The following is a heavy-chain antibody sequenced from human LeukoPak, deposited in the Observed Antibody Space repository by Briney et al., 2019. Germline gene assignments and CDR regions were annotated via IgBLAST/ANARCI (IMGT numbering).Heavy chain of an antibody. V-gene: IGHV3-23*01. Sequence: GGSLRLSCAASGFTFSSYAMSWVRQAPGKGLEWVSAISGSGGSAYYADSVKGRFTISRDNSKNTLYLQMNGLRAEDTAVYYCAKGPTGDFWSGYPYWGQGTLVTVSS. J-gene: IGHJ4*02. CDR1: GFTFSSYA. CDR2: ISGSGGSA. CDR3: AKGPTGDFWSGYPY. D-gene: IGHD3-3*01.